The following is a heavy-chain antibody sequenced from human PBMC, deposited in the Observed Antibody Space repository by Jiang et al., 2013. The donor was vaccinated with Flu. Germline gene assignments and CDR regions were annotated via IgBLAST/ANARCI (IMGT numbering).Heavy chain of an antibody. CDR3: AREKPDRTYVHSYGMDV. CDR2: ISITSKYI. Sequence: QLVESGGGLVTPGGSLRLSCAASGFTFNTYTMNWVRQAPGKGLEWVSSISITSKYIYYGNSVKGRFTISRDNARNLLFLQMDSLRAEDTAVYYCAREKPDRTYVHSYGMDVWGQGTTVTVSS. V-gene: IGHV3-21*01. J-gene: IGHJ6*02. CDR1: GFTFNTYT. D-gene: IGHD3-16*01.